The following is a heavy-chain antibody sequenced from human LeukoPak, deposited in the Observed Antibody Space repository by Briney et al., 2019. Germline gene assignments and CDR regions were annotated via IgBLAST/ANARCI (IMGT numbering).Heavy chain of an antibody. CDR2: IYTSGNT. V-gene: IGHV4-61*02. Sequence: SETLSLTCTVSGGSISSGSYYWSWIRQPAGKGLEWIGRIYTSGNTNYNPSLKSRVTISVDTSRNQFSLKLSSVTAADTAVYYCARHHPQRGVVVIPVVYFDYWGQGTLVTVSS. D-gene: IGHD3-22*01. CDR3: ARHHPQRGVVVIPVVYFDY. CDR1: GGSISSGSYY. J-gene: IGHJ4*02.